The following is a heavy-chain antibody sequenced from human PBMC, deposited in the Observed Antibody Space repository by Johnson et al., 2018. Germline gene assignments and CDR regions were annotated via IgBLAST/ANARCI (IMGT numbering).Heavy chain of an antibody. D-gene: IGHD6-19*01. CDR2: ISYDGSNK. Sequence: VQLVQSGGGVVQPGRSLRLSCAASGFTFSSYGMHWVRQAPGKGLEWVAVISYDGSNKYYADSVKGRFTISRDNSKNTLYLQMNSRRAEDTAVYYCAKEGQAVAGTQVYYYYGMDVWGQGTTVTVSS. CDR3: AKEGQAVAGTQVYYYYGMDV. CDR1: GFTFSSYG. J-gene: IGHJ6*02. V-gene: IGHV3-30*18.